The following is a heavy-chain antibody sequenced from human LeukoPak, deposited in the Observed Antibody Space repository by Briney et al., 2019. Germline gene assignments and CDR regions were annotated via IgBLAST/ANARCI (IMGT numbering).Heavy chain of an antibody. CDR1: GSTFSSYS. CDR3: ARDGTVYSGYDLVY. J-gene: IGHJ4*02. CDR2: ISSSSSYI. Sequence: PGGSLRLSCAASGSTFSSYSMNWVRQAPGKGLEWVSSISSSSSYIYYADSVKGRFTISRDNAKNSLYLQMNSLRAEDTAVYYCARDGTVYSGYDLVYWGQGTLVTVSS. D-gene: IGHD5-12*01. V-gene: IGHV3-21*01.